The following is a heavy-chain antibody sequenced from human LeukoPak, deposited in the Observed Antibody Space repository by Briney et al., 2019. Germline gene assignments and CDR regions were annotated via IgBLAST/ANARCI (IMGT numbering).Heavy chain of an antibody. CDR2: IYYSGST. CDR3: AMGSTLFDY. CDR1: GGSISSSSYY. D-gene: IGHD2-2*01. V-gene: IGHV4-39*01. Sequence: SETLSLTCTVSGGSISSSSYYWGWIRQPPGKGLEWIGSIYYSGSTYYNPSLKSRVTISVDTSKNQFSLKLSSVTAADTAVYYCAMGSTLFDYWGQGTLVTVSS. J-gene: IGHJ4*02.